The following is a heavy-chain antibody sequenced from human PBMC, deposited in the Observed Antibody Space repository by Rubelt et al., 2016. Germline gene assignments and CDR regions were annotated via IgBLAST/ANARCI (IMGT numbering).Heavy chain of an antibody. Sequence: EVQLVESGGALVPSGGSLRLSCAASGFTFSDFWMSWIRQAPGRGLEWVANIKEEGSVKNYVDSVKGRFTISRDNAENARYLHMNSLRAEDTAVYYCSRDYVGDWGQGTRVTVSS. V-gene: IGHV3-7*03. D-gene: IGHD3-16*01. CDR3: SRDYVGD. J-gene: IGHJ4*02. CDR1: GFTFSDFW. CDR2: IKEEGSVK.